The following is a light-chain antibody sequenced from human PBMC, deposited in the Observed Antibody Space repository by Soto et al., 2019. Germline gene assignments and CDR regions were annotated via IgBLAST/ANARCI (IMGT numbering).Light chain of an antibody. V-gene: IGLV2-14*01. CDR1: SSDVGGYNY. CDR3: SSYTSSSTRYV. J-gene: IGLJ1*01. Sequence: QSVLTQPASVSGSPGQSITISCTGTSSDVGGYNYVSWYQQHPGKAPKLMIYDVSNRPSGVSNRFSGSKSGNTASLTISGLQAEDEADYYGSSYTSSSTRYVFGPGTKVPVL. CDR2: DVS.